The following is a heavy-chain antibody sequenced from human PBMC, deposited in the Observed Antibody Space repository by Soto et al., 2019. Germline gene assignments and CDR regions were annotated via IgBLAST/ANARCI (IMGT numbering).Heavy chain of an antibody. Sequence: EVQLLESGGNSVQQGESLRLSCAASGFTFTNDVMNWAHQAPGKGLEWVSSITGSGGNTYYADSVKGRFTMSRDDSKSTLSLQMNSLRVEDTAVYYCALSCLRSSSSGDFDYWGPGTLVTVSS. CDR2: ITGSGGNT. J-gene: IGHJ4*02. CDR3: ALSCLRSSSSGDFDY. CDR1: GFTFTNDV. V-gene: IGHV3-23*01. D-gene: IGHD6-25*01.